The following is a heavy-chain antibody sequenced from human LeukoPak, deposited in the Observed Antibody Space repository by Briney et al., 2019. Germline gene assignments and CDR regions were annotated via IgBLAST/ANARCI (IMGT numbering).Heavy chain of an antibody. CDR1: GGSISSSSYY. J-gene: IGHJ4*02. CDR3: AREGGSSWYDRPFDY. V-gene: IGHV4-39*07. Sequence: PSETLSLTCTVSGGSISSSSYYWGWIRQPPGKGLEWIGNIYYSGSTFYNPSLKSRVTISVDTSKNQFSLRLSSLTAADTAMYYCAREGGSSWYDRPFDYWGQGTLVTVSS. D-gene: IGHD6-13*01. CDR2: IYYSGST.